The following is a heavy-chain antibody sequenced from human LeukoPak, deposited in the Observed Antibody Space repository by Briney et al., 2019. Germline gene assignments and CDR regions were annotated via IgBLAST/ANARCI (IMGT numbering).Heavy chain of an antibody. CDR2: IIPIFGTA. V-gene: IGHV1-69*13. J-gene: IGHJ4*02. CDR1: GGTFSSYA. CDR3: AREGIAAAGSLDY. Sequence: GASVKVSCKASGGTFSSYAISWVRQAPGQGLERMGGIIPIFGTANYAQKFQGRVTITADESTSTAYMELSSLRSEDTAVYYCAREGIAAAGSLDYWGQGTLVTVSS. D-gene: IGHD6-13*01.